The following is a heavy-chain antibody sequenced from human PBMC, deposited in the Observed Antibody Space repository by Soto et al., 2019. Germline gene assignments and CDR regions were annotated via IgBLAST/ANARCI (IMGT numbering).Heavy chain of an antibody. CDR2: ISCDGGST. CDR3: ESSLPIHAWPYGMDV. J-gene: IGHJ6*02. CDR1: GCTFEDYT. V-gene: IGHV3-43*01. Sequence: GSLGRGGKASGCTFEDYTVHWVRQAPGKGLEWVSLISCDGGSTYYADSVKVRFTISRDNSKNSLYLQMNSLRTEDTALYYCESSLPIHAWPYGMDVWGQGTTVTVSS. D-gene: IGHD5-12*01.